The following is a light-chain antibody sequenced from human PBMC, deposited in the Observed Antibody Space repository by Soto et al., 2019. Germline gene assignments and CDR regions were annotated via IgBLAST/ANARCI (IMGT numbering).Light chain of an antibody. CDR1: QSVLHSSNNENS. J-gene: IGKJ5*01. Sequence: DVVMTQSPDSLAVSLGERATINCKSSQSVLHSSNNENSLAWYQQKAGQRPKLLIYRASTRESGVPDRISGSGSGTDFTLTTSSLQAEDVAVYYCQQYYTAIAFGQGTRLEIK. V-gene: IGKV4-1*01. CDR3: QQYYTAIA. CDR2: RAS.